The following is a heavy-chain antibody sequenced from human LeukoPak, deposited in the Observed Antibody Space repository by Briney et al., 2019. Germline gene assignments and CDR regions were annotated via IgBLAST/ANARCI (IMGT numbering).Heavy chain of an antibody. V-gene: IGHV3-23*01. Sequence: GGSLRLSCAASGFTFGNYAMIWVRQAPGKGLEWVSAISGSGGSTYYADSVKGRFTISRDNSKNTLYLQMNSLRAEDTAVYYCAKGGSYYANDYWGQGTLVTVSS. CDR1: GFTFGNYA. D-gene: IGHD1-26*01. CDR2: ISGSGGST. CDR3: AKGGSYYANDY. J-gene: IGHJ4*02.